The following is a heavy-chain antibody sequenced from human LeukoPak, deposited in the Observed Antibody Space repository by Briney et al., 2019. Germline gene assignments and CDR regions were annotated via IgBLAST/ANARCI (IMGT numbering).Heavy chain of an antibody. Sequence: PWGSLRLSCTASGFTFGDYAMSWVRQSPGKGLEWIGEINDYTGNTNQNPSLNSRVSISLEKSKNQFSLELRSVTAADTAVYYCARGRIAKIVVVHSFHYGMDVWGQGTTVTVSS. D-gene: IGHD3-22*01. CDR3: ARGRIAKIVVVHSFHYGMDV. V-gene: IGHV4-34*01. CDR1: GFTFGDYA. J-gene: IGHJ6*02. CDR2: INDYTGNT.